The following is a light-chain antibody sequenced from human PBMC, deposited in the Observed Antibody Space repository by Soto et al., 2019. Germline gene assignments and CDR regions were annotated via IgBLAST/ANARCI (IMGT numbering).Light chain of an antibody. CDR1: QGIRND. J-gene: IGKJ1*01. CDR2: AAS. Sequence: AIQMTQSPSSLSASVGDRVTITCRASQGIRNDLGWYQQKPGRAPKVLIYAASSLQSGIPSRFSGSGSGTHFTLTISSLQPEDSATYYCLQDYLYPWTFGQGTKVEIK. CDR3: LQDYLYPWT. V-gene: IGKV1-6*01.